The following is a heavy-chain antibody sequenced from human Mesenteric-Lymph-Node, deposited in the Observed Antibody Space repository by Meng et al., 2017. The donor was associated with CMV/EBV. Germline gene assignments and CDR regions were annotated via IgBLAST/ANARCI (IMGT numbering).Heavy chain of an antibody. D-gene: IGHD2-2*01. Sequence: SETLSLTCTVSGVSLGTYYWTWIRQPPGKGLEWIGHIYNGVTTEYNPSLKSRVTISLDTSTNQFSLTLTSVTAADTAVYYCASMGGYCSSTSCYPYFHHWGQGTLVTVSS. V-gene: IGHV4-59*01. CDR1: GVSLGTYY. CDR3: ASMGGYCSSTSCYPYFHH. J-gene: IGHJ1*01. CDR2: IYNGVTT.